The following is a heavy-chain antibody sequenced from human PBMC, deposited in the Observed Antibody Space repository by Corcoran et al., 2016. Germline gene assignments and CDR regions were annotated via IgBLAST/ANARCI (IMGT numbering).Heavy chain of an antibody. V-gene: IGHV3-33*01. CDR1: GFTFNTYG. Sequence: QVQLVESGGGVVQPGRSLTLSCAASGFTFNTYGMNWVRQAPGKGPEWVAGIWYDGSSKYYADSVKGRITISRDNCKNTLYLQMNILRAEHQALYYCARIDCTGGSCRPYYYYGMDVWGQGTTVTVSS. J-gene: IGHJ6*02. CDR2: IWYDGSSK. D-gene: IGHD2-15*01. CDR3: ARIDCTGGSCRPYYYYGMDV.